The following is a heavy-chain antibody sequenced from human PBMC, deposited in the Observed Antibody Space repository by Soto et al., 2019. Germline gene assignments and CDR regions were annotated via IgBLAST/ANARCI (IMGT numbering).Heavy chain of an antibody. CDR2: INTYNGNT. CDR1: GYTFNKYG. CDR3: ARVDYAEDSGWFDP. Sequence: QVQLVQSGAEVTKPGASVKVSCKASGYTFNKYGISWVRQAPGQGLEWMGWINTYNGNTNHAQKVQGRVTMTTDTSTSTAYLEQSNLRADDTAVYYCARVDYAEDSGWFDPWGQGTLVTVSS. J-gene: IGHJ5*02. D-gene: IGHD4-17*01. V-gene: IGHV1-18*01.